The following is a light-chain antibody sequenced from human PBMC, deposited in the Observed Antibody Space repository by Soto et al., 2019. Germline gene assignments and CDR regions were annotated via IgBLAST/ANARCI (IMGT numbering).Light chain of an antibody. CDR2: GAS. V-gene: IGKV3-15*01. CDR1: QSVSSN. Sequence: EIMMTQSPATLSVSPGERATFSCRASQSVSSNLAWYQQKPGQAPRLLIYGASTRATGIPARFSGSGSGTEFTLTISSLEPEDFAVYYCQQRSNWPATFGGGTKVDIK. J-gene: IGKJ4*01. CDR3: QQRSNWPAT.